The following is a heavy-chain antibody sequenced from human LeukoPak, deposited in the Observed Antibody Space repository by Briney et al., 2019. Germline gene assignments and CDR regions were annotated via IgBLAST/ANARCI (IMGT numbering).Heavy chain of an antibody. CDR3: ARDGSNIAVAAEFYFDY. J-gene: IGHJ4*02. D-gene: IGHD6-19*01. Sequence: GGSLRLSCVASGFSFSLYIMNWVRQTPGKGLEWVSHISSSSSTIYYADSVKGRFTISRDNAKNSLYLQMDSLRVEDAAVYFCARDGSNIAVAAEFYFDYWGQGTLVTVSS. CDR1: GFSFSLYI. V-gene: IGHV3-48*01. CDR2: ISSSSSTI.